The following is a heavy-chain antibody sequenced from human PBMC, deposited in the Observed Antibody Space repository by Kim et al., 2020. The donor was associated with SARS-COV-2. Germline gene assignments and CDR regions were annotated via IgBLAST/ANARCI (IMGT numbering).Heavy chain of an antibody. CDR1: GFTFSSYA. CDR2: ISGSGGRT. D-gene: IGHD6-13*01. J-gene: IGHJ4*02. V-gene: IGHV3-23*01. CDR3: AKSKAAVYLRATGNSYYFDY. Sequence: GGSLRLSCAASGFTFSSYAMSWVRQAPGKGLEWVSAISGSGGRTYYADSVEGRFTISRDNSKNTLYLQMNSLRAEDTAVYYCAKSKAAVYLRATGNSYYFDYWGQGTLVTVSS.